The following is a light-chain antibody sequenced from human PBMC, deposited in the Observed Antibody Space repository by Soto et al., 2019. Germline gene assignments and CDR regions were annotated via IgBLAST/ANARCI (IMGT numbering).Light chain of an antibody. CDR3: SSYTSSSTFV. CDR1: SSDVGGYNY. Sequence: QSALTQPASVSGPPGQSITISCTGTSSDVGGYNYVSWYQQHPGKAPKLMIYDVSNRPSGVSNRFSGSKSGNTASLTISGLQAEDEADYYCSSYTSSSTFVFGGGTKLTVL. V-gene: IGLV2-14*01. CDR2: DVS. J-gene: IGLJ2*01.